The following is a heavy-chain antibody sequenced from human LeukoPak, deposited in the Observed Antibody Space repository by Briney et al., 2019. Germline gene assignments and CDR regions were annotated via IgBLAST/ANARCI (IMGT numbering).Heavy chain of an antibody. D-gene: IGHD2-15*01. Sequence: GGSLRLSCAASGFTFSSYAMSWVRQAPGKGLEWVSAISGSGGSTYYADSVKGRFTISRDNSKNTLYLQMNSLRAEDTAVYYCAKEGDLYCSVVSCYIAAFDIWGEGRMVTVSS. CDR2: ISGSGGST. V-gene: IGHV3-23*01. CDR1: GFTFSSYA. CDR3: AKEGDLYCSVVSCYIAAFDI. J-gene: IGHJ3*02.